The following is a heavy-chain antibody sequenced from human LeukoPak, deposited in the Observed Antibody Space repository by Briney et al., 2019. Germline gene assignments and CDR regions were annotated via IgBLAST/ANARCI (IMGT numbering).Heavy chain of an antibody. J-gene: IGHJ4*02. CDR3: AKAPRIAAGAREFMFDY. V-gene: IGHV3-23*01. Sequence: PGGSLRLSCAASGVTFSSYAMIWVRQAPGKGPEWVSVISGSGGTTYYADSVKGRFTISRDNSKNTLYLQMNSLRAEDTAVYYCAKAPRIAAGAREFMFDYWGQGTLVTVSS. CDR1: GVTFSSYA. D-gene: IGHD6-13*01. CDR2: ISGSGGTT.